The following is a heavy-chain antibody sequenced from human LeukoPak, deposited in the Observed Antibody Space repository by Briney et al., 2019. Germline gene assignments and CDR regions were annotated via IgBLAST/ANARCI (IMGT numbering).Heavy chain of an antibody. CDR2: IYHSGNT. D-gene: IGHD1-1*01. Sequence: SETLSRTCTASGVSISSGGYYWTWIRQRPGEALEWIGYIYHSGNTYYNPSLMSRIVLSVDTSKSQFSLKVTSVTAADTALYYCARVRKLPLEWDLIDFWGQGTLVTVSS. J-gene: IGHJ4*02. V-gene: IGHV4-31*03. CDR3: ARVRKLPLEWDLIDF. CDR1: GVSISSGGYY.